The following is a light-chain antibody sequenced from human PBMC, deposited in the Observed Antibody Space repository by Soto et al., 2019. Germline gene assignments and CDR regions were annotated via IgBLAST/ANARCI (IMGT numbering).Light chain of an antibody. V-gene: IGLV4-69*01. Sequence: QLVLTQSPSASASLGVSVKLTCTLSSGHSNYAIAWHQQQPEKGPRYLMKLNSDGSHSKGDGIPDRFSGSSSGAERYLTISSLQSDDEADYYCQTWGTGMVFGGGTKLTVL. CDR2: LNSDGSH. CDR3: QTWGTGMV. J-gene: IGLJ3*02. CDR1: SGHSNYA.